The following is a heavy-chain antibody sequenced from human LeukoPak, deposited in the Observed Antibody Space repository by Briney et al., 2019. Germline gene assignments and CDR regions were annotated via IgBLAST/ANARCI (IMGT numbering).Heavy chain of an antibody. CDR1: GGSISSYY. Sequence: SETLSLTCAVSGGSISSYYWSWIRQPPGKGLEWIGYIYYSGSTNYNPSLKSRVTISVDTSKNQFSLKLSSVTAADMAVYYCARAIKRGYCTNGVCYEQFDPWGQGTLVTVSS. CDR2: IYYSGST. D-gene: IGHD2-8*01. J-gene: IGHJ5*02. CDR3: ARAIKRGYCTNGVCYEQFDP. V-gene: IGHV4-59*01.